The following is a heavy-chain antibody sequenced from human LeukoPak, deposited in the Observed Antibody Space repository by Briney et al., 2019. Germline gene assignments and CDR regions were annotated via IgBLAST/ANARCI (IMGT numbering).Heavy chain of an antibody. D-gene: IGHD3-22*01. CDR1: GYTFTSYY. CDR2: INPSGGST. Sequence: ASVKVSCKASGYTFTSYYMHWVRQAPGQGLEWVGIINPSGGSTSYAQKFQGRVTMTRDTPTSTVYMELSSLRSEDTAVYYCARGYYYDSSGYYLTDFDYWGQGTLVTVSS. V-gene: IGHV1-46*01. J-gene: IGHJ4*02. CDR3: ARGYYYDSSGYYLTDFDY.